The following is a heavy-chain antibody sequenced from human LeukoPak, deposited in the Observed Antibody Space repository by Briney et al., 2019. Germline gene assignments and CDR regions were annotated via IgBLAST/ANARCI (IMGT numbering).Heavy chain of an antibody. CDR3: ARVGSGSSNAFDI. D-gene: IGHD1-26*01. Sequence: PGGSLRLSCAASGFTFSSYSMNWVRQAPGKGLEWVSSISSSSSYIYYADSVKGRFTISRDNAKNSLYLQMNSLRAEDTAVYYCARVGSGSSNAFDIWGQGAMVTVSP. J-gene: IGHJ3*02. CDR2: ISSSSSYI. CDR1: GFTFSSYS. V-gene: IGHV3-21*01.